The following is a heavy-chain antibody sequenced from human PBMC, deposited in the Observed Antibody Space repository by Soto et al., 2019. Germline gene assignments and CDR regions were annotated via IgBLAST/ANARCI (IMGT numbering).Heavy chain of an antibody. Sequence: NPSETLSLTCTVSGGSISSYYWSWIRQPPGKGLEWIGYIYYSGSTNYNPSLKSRVTISVDTSKNQFSLKLSSVTAADTAVYYCARGWADILTGYYTTSGGMDVWGQGTTVTVSS. J-gene: IGHJ6*02. D-gene: IGHD3-9*01. CDR2: IYYSGST. CDR1: GGSISSYY. V-gene: IGHV4-59*01. CDR3: ARGWADILTGYYTTSGGMDV.